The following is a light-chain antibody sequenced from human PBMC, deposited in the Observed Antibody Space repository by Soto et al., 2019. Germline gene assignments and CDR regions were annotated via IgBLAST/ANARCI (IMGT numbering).Light chain of an antibody. CDR3: QQRTNWPPIGLT. V-gene: IGKV3-11*01. J-gene: IGKJ4*01. CDR2: GAS. Sequence: EIVLTQSPATLSLSPGERATLSCRASQSVSSYLAWYQQKPGQSPRLLIYGASNRATGIPARFTGSGSGTDFTLTSSSLEPEDFAVYYCQQRTNWPPIGLTFGGGTKVEIK. CDR1: QSVSSY.